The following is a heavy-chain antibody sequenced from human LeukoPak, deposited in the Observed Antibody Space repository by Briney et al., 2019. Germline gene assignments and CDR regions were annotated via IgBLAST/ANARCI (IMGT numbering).Heavy chain of an antibody. CDR2: IIPIFGTA. CDR3: ARVSYGSGSWDYYYYYMDV. J-gene: IGHJ6*03. Sequence: ASVKVSCKASGGTFSSHAISWVRQAPGQGLEWMGGIIPIFGTANYAQKFQGRVTITADESTSTAYMELSSLRSEDTAVYYCARVSYGSGSWDYYYYYMDVWGKGTTVTVSS. CDR1: GGTFSSHA. D-gene: IGHD3-10*01. V-gene: IGHV1-69*13.